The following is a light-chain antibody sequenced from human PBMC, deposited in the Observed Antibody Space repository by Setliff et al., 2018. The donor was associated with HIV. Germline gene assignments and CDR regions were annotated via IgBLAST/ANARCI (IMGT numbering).Light chain of an antibody. CDR1: SSDIGGYNY. V-gene: IGLV2-14*01. Sequence: QSALTQPASVSGSPGQSITISCTGTSSDIGGYNYVSWYQLHPGKAPKLMIYEVSNRPSGVSDRFSGSKSDNTASLTISGLQAEDEADYYCSSYTSNFTYVFGTGTKVTVL. J-gene: IGLJ1*01. CDR3: SSYTSNFTYV. CDR2: EVS.